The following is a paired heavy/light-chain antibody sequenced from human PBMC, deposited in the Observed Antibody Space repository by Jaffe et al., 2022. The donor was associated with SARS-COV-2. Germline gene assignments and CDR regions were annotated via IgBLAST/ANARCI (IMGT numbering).Light chain of an antibody. J-gene: IGLJ1*01. CDR3: EAWDSDTHV. CDR1: SGHSSYI. Sequence: QPVLTQSSSASAFLGSSVKLTCTLSSGHSSYIVAWHQQQEGKAPRYLMKVGGYGTYNKVSGIPDRFSGSTSGADRYLTISNLQSEDEADYYCEAWDSDTHVFGTGTKVTVL. CDR2: VGGYGTY. V-gene: IGLV4-60*03.
Heavy chain of an antibody. CDR2: ISYDGTNE. J-gene: IGHJ3*01. CDR3: KLGKYGDYEGDV. D-gene: IGHD4-17*01. Sequence: QVQLVESGGGVVQPGRSLRLSCVASGFTFSAYGMHWVRQATGRGLEGVAVISYDGTNEYYAESVRGRFTIFRDNSKNTLYLQMNNLRAEDTALYYCKLGKYGDYEGDVWGQGTMVIVSS. CDR1: GFTFSAYG. V-gene: IGHV3-30*03.